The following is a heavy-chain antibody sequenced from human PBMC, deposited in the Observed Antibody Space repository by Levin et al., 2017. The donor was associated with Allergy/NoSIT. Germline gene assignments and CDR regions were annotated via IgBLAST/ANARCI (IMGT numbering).Heavy chain of an antibody. CDR1: GFTFSSYA. V-gene: IGHV3-23*01. CDR3: AKIGRALITGPIDY. CDR2: ISGSGGST. D-gene: IGHD1-20*01. Sequence: GGSLRLSCAASGFTFSSYAMSWVRQAPGKGLEWVSAISGSGGSTYYADSVKGRFTISRDNSKNTLYLQMNSLRAEDTAVYYCAKIGRALITGPIDYWGQGTLVTVSS. J-gene: IGHJ4*02.